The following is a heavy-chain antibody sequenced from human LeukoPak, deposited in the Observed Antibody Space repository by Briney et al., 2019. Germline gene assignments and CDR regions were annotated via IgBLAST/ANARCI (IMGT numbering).Heavy chain of an antibody. Sequence: GGSLRLSCAASGFTFSSYGMHWVRQAPGKGLEWVAFIRYDGSNKYYADSVKGRFTISGDNSKNTLYLQMNSLRAEDTAVYYCAKDSSLGLLWFGEFNTPDYWGQGTLVTVSS. J-gene: IGHJ4*02. CDR1: GFTFSSYG. CDR3: AKDSSLGLLWFGEFNTPDY. CDR2: IRYDGSNK. V-gene: IGHV3-30*02. D-gene: IGHD3-10*01.